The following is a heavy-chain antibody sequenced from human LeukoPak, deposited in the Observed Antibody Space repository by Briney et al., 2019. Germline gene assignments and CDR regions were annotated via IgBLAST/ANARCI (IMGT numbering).Heavy chain of an antibody. CDR3: ARGYSGTYRFGY. Sequence: GGSLRLSCAASGFTFSSYWMHWVRQAPEKGLVWVSRINSDGSSTTYADSVKGRFTISRDNAKNTLYLQMSSLRAEDTAVYYCARGYSGTYRFGYWGQGTLVTVSS. J-gene: IGHJ4*02. CDR2: INSDGSST. V-gene: IGHV3-74*01. D-gene: IGHD1-26*01. CDR1: GFTFSSYW.